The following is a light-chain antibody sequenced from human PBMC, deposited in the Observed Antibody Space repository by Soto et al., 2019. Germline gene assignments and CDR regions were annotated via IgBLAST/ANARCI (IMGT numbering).Light chain of an antibody. CDR2: GAS. CDR3: QQYSNWPSWT. J-gene: IGKJ1*01. CDR1: QSVSSF. Sequence: EKVMPQSPATLSMSPGKRATISCRASQSVSSFLACNQQKPGQAPRLLIYGASTRSTGIPARFSGSGSGTEFTLTISSLQSEDFAVYYCQQYSNWPSWTFGQGTKVEVK. V-gene: IGKV3-15*01.